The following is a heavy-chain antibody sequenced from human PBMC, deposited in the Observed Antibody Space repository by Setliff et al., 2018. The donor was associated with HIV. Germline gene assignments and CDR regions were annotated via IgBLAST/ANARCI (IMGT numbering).Heavy chain of an antibody. CDR1: GFTLSDHY. V-gene: IGHV3-72*01. CDR3: TRDSGTESGSPWWYFAL. J-gene: IGHJ2*01. CDR2: ITAKFNGYVK. Sequence: GGSLRLSCAASGFTLSDHYIDWIRQPPGKGLEWVGRITAKFNGYVKEYAASVQGRFTISRDDSESIAYLQMNSLNTEDTAMYYCTRDSGTESGSPWWYFALWGRGTLVTVSS. D-gene: IGHD1-26*01.